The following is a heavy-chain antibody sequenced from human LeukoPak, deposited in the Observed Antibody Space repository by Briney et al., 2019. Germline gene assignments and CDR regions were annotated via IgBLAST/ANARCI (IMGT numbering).Heavy chain of an antibody. Sequence: SETLSLTCTVSGGSISSSSYYWGWIRQPPGKGLEWIGSIYYSGSTFYNMFFKSRVTISVDTSKNQFSLKLYSVTAADTAVYYCARGGSTLHSAGGHDIEFYYYYYMDVWGKGTTVTISS. V-gene: IGHV4-39*01. CDR1: GGSISSSSYY. D-gene: IGHD3-9*01. J-gene: IGHJ6*03. CDR2: IYYSGST. CDR3: ARGGSTLHSAGGHDIEFYYYYYMDV.